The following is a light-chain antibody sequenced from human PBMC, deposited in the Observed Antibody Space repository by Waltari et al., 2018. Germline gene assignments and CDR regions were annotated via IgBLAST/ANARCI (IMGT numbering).Light chain of an antibody. CDR1: CSYLGRIY. V-gene: IGLV1-47*01. CDR2: RSN. CDR3: AAWDDSLSVEWV. Sequence: QSALTLRPSASGTPEQRVSIPRSCCCSYLGRIYVYSYQQHPGTAPKLLIYRSNQRPSGVPDRFSGSKSVTTASLAISGLRSEDEADYYCAAWDDSLSVEWVFGGGTKLTVL. J-gene: IGLJ3*02.